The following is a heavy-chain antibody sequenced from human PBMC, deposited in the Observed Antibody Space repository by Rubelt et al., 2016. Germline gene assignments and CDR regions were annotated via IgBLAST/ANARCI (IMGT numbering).Heavy chain of an antibody. D-gene: IGHD3-10*01. Sequence: QVQLQQWGAGLLKPSETLSLTCAVYGGSFSGYYWSWIRQPPGKGLEWIGEINHSGSTNYNPSLKSRVTISVDTAKNQFSLKLSSVTAADTAGYDWARGGRYYGSGSYQRHNWFDPWGQGTLVTVSS. CDR2: INHSGST. J-gene: IGHJ5*02. CDR1: GGSFSGYY. V-gene: IGHV4-34*01. CDR3: ARGGRYYGSGSYQRHNWFDP.